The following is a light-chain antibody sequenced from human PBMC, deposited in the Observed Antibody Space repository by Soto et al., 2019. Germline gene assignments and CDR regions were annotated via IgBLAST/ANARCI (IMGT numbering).Light chain of an antibody. Sequence: QCVLTQPPSVSGAPGQRVTISCTGSSSNIGSTYDVQWYQQLPGTAPKLLIHGNTDRPSGVPDRFSGSKSGTSASLAITGLQADDEADYYCQSYDDSLSVHYVFGTGTKVNVL. CDR3: QSYDDSLSVHYV. CDR2: GNT. CDR1: SSNIGSTYD. V-gene: IGLV1-40*01. J-gene: IGLJ1*01.